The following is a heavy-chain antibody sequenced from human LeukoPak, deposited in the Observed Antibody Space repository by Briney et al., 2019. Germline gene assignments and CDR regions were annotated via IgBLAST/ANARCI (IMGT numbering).Heavy chain of an antibody. D-gene: IGHD6-19*01. Sequence: PGGSLRLSCAASGFTSSSYAMSWVRQAPGKGLERVSAISGSGGSTYYADSVKGRFTISRDNSKNTLYLQMNSLRAEDTAVYYCAKAEQWRLDAFDIWGQGTMVTVSS. V-gene: IGHV3-23*01. CDR1: GFTSSSYA. J-gene: IGHJ3*02. CDR2: ISGSGGST. CDR3: AKAEQWRLDAFDI.